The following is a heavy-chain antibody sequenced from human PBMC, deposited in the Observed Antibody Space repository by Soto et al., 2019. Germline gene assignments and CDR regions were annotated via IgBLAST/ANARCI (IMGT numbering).Heavy chain of an antibody. Sequence: PSATLSLTCAVYRRYFSRYYWTWIRQPPGTGLEWIGEINPSGSTNYTPALTSRVTISVDTSQNQFSLKLTAVSAEQTAAYYCARVPGHWAPGTLVTAS. CDR2: INPSGST. J-gene: IGHJ4*02. CDR1: RRYFSRYY. V-gene: IGHV4-34*01. CDR3: ARVPGH.